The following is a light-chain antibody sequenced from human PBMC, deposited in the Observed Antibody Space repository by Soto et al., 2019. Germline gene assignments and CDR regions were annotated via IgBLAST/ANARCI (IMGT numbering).Light chain of an antibody. Sequence: EIVLTQSPGTLSLSPGERATLSCRASQTVSSSYLAWYQQKPGQGPRLLIYGASSRATGIPDRFSGSGSGTDFTLTISRLEPEDFAVYYCQQYDTSPWTFGQGTKVEIK. V-gene: IGKV3-20*01. CDR3: QQYDTSPWT. CDR1: QTVSSSY. CDR2: GAS. J-gene: IGKJ1*01.